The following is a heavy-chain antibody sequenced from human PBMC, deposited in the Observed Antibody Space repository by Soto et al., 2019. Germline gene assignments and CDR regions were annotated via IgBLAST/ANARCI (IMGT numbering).Heavy chain of an antibody. CDR2: ISYDGSNK. D-gene: IGHD2-8*01. CDR3: ANVLRLDY. Sequence: PGGSLRLSCAASGFTFSSYGMHWVRQSPGKGLEWVAVISYDGSNKYYADSVKGRFTISRDNSKNTLYLQMNSLRAEDTAVYYCANVLRLDYWGQGTLVTVSS. CDR1: GFTFSSYG. J-gene: IGHJ4*02. V-gene: IGHV3-30*18.